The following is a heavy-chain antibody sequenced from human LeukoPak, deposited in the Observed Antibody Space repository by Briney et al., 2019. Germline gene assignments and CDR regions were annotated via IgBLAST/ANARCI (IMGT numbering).Heavy chain of an antibody. D-gene: IGHD3-10*01. CDR3: ARGGGSGSYYSSDNAFDI. CDR1: GYTFTGYY. J-gene: IGHJ3*02. Sequence: ASVKVSCKASGYTFTGYYMHWVRQAPGQGLEWMGWINPSSGGTNYAQKFQGRVTMTRDTSISTAYMELSRLRSDDTAVYYCARGGGSGSYYSSDNAFDIWGQGTMVTVSS. V-gene: IGHV1-2*02. CDR2: INPSSGGT.